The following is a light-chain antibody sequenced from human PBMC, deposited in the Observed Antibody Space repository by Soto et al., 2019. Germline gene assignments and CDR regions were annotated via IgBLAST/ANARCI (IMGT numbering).Light chain of an antibody. CDR2: EVT. CDR1: RSDVGRYNF. Sequence: QSALTQPASVSGSPGQSITISCTGTRSDVGRYNFVSWYQQHPGKDPKLMIYEVTKRPSGVSDRFSGSKSGNTASLTISELQADDEADYYCCSDAGGGVYVFGTGTKLTVL. CDR3: CSDAGGGVYV. J-gene: IGLJ1*01. V-gene: IGLV2-23*02.